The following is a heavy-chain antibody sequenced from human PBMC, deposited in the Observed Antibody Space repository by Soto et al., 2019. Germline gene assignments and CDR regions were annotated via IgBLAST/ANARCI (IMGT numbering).Heavy chain of an antibody. Sequence: SVKVSCKASGGTFSSYAISWVRQAPGQGLEWMGGIIPIFGTANYAQKFQGRVTITADESTSTAYMELSSLRSEDTAMYYCARSEYYYGSGSYPNIYYYYGMDVWGQGTTVTVSS. D-gene: IGHD3-10*01. V-gene: IGHV1-69*13. CDR1: GGTFSSYA. CDR2: IIPIFGTA. CDR3: ARSEYYYGSGSYPNIYYYYGMDV. J-gene: IGHJ6*02.